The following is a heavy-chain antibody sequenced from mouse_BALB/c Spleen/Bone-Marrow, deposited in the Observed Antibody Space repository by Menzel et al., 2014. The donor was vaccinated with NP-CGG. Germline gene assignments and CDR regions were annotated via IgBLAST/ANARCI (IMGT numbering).Heavy chain of an antibody. Sequence: EVKLVESGGGLVQPGGSRKLSCAASGFNFSDYGMAWVRLAPGKGPEWVAFISHLAYSIYYADTVTGRFTISRENAKNTLYLEMSSLRFGDTAMYYCTRDRGYDGGYYFDYWGQGTTLTVSS. CDR1: GFNFSDYG. CDR3: TRDRGYDGGYYFDY. V-gene: IGHV5-15*02. D-gene: IGHD2-2*01. J-gene: IGHJ2*01. CDR2: ISHLAYSI.